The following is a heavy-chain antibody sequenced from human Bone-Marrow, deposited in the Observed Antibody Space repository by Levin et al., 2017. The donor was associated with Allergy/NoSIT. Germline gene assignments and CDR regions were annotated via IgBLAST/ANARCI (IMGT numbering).Heavy chain of an antibody. V-gene: IGHV3-7*01. CDR3: ARDVSGLWLLSGWFDA. CDR2: IKQDGSEK. D-gene: IGHD5-24*01. Sequence: GGSLRLSCEASGFTFNSYWMTWVPQAPGKGLEWVANIKQDGSEKYYVDSVKGRFTVSRDNAKNTLYLQMNSLRGEDTALYYCARDVSGLWLLSGWFDAWGQGTLVTVSS. CDR1: GFTFNSYW. J-gene: IGHJ5*02.